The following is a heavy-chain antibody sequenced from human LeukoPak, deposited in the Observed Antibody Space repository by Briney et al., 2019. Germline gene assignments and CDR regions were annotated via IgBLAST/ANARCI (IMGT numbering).Heavy chain of an antibody. CDR1: GGSFSGYY. Sequence: SETLSLTCAVYGGSFSGYYWSWIRKPPGKGLEWIGEINHSGSTNYNPSLKSRVTISVDTSKNQFSLKLSSVTAADTAVYYCAREYCSGGSCYSGGPGYYYGMDVWGQGTTVTVSS. D-gene: IGHD2-15*01. J-gene: IGHJ6*02. V-gene: IGHV4-34*01. CDR3: AREYCSGGSCYSGGPGYYYGMDV. CDR2: INHSGST.